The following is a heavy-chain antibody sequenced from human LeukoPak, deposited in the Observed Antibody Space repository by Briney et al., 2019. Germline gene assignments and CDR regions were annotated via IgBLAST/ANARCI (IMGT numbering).Heavy chain of an antibody. CDR3: ARDGSCSSTSCRGAFDI. V-gene: IGHV1-18*01. CDR2: ISAHNGNT. Sequence: GASVKVSCKASGYTFTSYGISWVRQAPGQGLEWMGWISAHNGNTNYAQKLQGRVTMTTDTSTSTAYMELRSLRSDDTAVYYCARDGSCSSTSCRGAFDIWGQGTMVTVSS. D-gene: IGHD2-2*01. J-gene: IGHJ3*02. CDR1: GYTFTSYG.